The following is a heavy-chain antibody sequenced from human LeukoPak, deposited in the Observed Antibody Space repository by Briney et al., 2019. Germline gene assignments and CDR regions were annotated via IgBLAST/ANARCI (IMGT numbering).Heavy chain of an antibody. CDR1: AGSVSDYY. D-gene: IGHD3-3*01. V-gene: IGHV4-59*02. CDR2: IYYTGT. Sequence: KSSETLSLTCTVSAGSVSDYYCSWIRQSPGKGLEWIGYIYYTGTSYKPSLKSRVTMSVDTSKNQFSLRLSSVTAADTAVYYCARGNNYDFWSAYGPSIGDIARRRKYSYYYMDVWGKGTTVTVSS. CDR3: ARGNNYDFWSAYGPSIGDIARRRKYSYYYMDV. J-gene: IGHJ6*03.